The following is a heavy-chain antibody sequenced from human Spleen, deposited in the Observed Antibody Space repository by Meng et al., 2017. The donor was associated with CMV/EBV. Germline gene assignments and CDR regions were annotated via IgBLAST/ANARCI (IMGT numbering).Heavy chain of an antibody. J-gene: IGHJ1*01. Sequence: GGSLRLSCAASGFTFSSYGMHWVRQAPGKGLEWVAFIRYDGSNEYYADSVKGRFTISRDNAKNSLYLQMNSLRAEDTAVYYCARAVGAIGHGYFQHWGQGTLVTVSS. CDR3: ARAVGAIGHGYFQH. CDR2: IRYDGSNE. CDR1: GFTFSSYG. D-gene: IGHD1-26*01. V-gene: IGHV3-30*02.